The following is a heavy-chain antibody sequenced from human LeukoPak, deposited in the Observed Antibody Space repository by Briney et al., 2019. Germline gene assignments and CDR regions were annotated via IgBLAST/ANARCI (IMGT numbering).Heavy chain of an antibody. CDR1: GFTLSSYS. D-gene: IGHD5-18*01. J-gene: IGHJ5*02. V-gene: IGHV3-21*01. CDR3: ARGQLWQTGWFDP. CDR2: ISSSSSYI. Sequence: GGSLRLSCAASGFTLSSYSMNWVRQAPGKGLEWVSSISSSSSYIYYADSVKGRFTISRDNAKNSLYLQMSTLRAEDTAVYYCARGQLWQTGWFDPWGQGTLVTVSS.